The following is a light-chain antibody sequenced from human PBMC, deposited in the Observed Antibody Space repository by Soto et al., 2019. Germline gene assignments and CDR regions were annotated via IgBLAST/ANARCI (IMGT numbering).Light chain of an antibody. CDR2: AAS. CDR1: QSINKY. CDR3: QQTYSTPGT. Sequence: DIQMTQSPSSLSASMGGRVTITCRASQSINKYLNWYQHKPGKAPTLLIYAASSLHSGVPTRFSGSGAGTYFTLTITSLQHEDFATYYCQQTYSTPGTFGRGTKVEIK. J-gene: IGKJ1*01. V-gene: IGKV1-39*01.